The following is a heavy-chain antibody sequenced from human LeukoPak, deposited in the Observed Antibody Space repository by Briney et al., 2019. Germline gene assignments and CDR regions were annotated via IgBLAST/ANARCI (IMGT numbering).Heavy chain of an antibody. D-gene: IGHD1-20*01. CDR2: IYGGGST. CDR1: GFTVSSNY. V-gene: IGHV3-53*01. CDR3: ARGNWNDNWFDP. Sequence: GGSLRLSCAASGFTVSSNYMSWVRQAPGKGLERVSLIYGGGSTYYADSVKGRFTISRDNSKNTLYLQMNSLRAEDTAVYYCARGNWNDNWFDPWGQGTLVTVSS. J-gene: IGHJ5*02.